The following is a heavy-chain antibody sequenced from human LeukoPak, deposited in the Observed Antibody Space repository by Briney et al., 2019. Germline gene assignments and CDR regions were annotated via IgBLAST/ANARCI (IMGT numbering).Heavy chain of an antibody. J-gene: IGHJ6*02. V-gene: IGHV4-39*01. D-gene: IGHD4-17*01. CDR2: IYYSGST. CDR1: SGSISSSSYY. Sequence: SETLSLTCTVSSGSISSSSYYWGWIRQPPGKGLEWIGSIYYSGSTYYNPSLKSRVTISVDTSKNQFSLKLSSVTAADTAVYYCTTDPDYYYYGMDVWGQGTTVTVSS. CDR3: TTDPDYYYYGMDV.